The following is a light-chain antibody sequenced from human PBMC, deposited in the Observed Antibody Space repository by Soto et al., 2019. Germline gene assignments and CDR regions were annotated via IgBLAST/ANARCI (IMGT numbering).Light chain of an antibody. V-gene: IGLV1-40*01. Sequence: QSVLTQPPSVSGAPGQWVTISCSGTTSNIGAGHDVHWYQQVPGTAPKLMIYEVSNRPSGVSTRFSGSKSGNTASLTISGLQAEDEADYYCTSYTSSSSVLFGGGTKLTVL. CDR3: TSYTSSSSVL. J-gene: IGLJ2*01. CDR2: EVS. CDR1: TSNIGAGHD.